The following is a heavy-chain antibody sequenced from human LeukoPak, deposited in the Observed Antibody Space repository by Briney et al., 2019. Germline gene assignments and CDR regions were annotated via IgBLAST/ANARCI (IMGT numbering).Heavy chain of an antibody. Sequence: ASVKVSFQASGCTFTGYYMHWVRQAPGQGLEWMGWINPNSGGTNYPQKFQGRVTMTRDTSISTAYMELSRLRSDDTAVDYCERAKGVYANLYIFDYWGQGTLVTVSS. CDR1: GCTFTGYY. CDR2: INPNSGGT. J-gene: IGHJ4*02. V-gene: IGHV1-2*02. D-gene: IGHD5/OR15-5a*01. CDR3: ERAKGVYANLYIFDY.